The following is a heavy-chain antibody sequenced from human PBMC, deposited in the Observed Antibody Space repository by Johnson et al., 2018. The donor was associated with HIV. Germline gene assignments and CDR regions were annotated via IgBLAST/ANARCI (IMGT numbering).Heavy chain of an antibody. Sequence: QVQLVESGGGVVQPGRSLRLSCAASGFTFSSYAMHWVRQAPGKGLEWVAVISYDGSNKYYADSAKGRFTISSDNSKNTLYLQMNSRRAEDTAVYYGARVEWDQNAFDIWGQGTMVTVSS. CDR3: ARVEWDQNAFDI. D-gene: IGHD1-26*01. J-gene: IGHJ3*02. V-gene: IGHV3-30*04. CDR1: GFTFSSYA. CDR2: ISYDGSNK.